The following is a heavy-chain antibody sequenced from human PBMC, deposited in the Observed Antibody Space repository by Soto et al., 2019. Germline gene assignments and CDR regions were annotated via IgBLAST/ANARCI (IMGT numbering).Heavy chain of an antibody. D-gene: IGHD4-17*01. CDR2: IYYSGST. CDR3: ERVPGVQGDYPYFDY. CDR1: GASFSSIEYS. V-gene: IGHV4-30-4*08. J-gene: IGHJ4*02. Sequence: PSETLSLTCPFSGASFSSIEYSWSWIRQPPGKGLEGIAYIYYSGSTYYNPTLKSRVTITVDTSKNQFTLKLSSVTAADTAVYNCERVPGVQGDYPYFDYWGQGTLVTVSS.